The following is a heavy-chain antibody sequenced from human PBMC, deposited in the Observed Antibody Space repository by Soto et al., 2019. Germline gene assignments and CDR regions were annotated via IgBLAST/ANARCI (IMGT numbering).Heavy chain of an antibody. V-gene: IGHV1-46*01. CDR1: GYTFTDYY. Sequence: QVQLVQSGAEVKKPGASVKVSCKASGYTFTDYYIHWVRQAPGQGLEWMGVINPSGGSTTYEQRFQGRVTMTRDTSTSTVYMELSSLRSEDTAVYYCARGVMIAFEGVIVDNWFDPWGQGTLVTVSS. CDR2: INPSGGST. J-gene: IGHJ5*02. CDR3: ARGVMIAFEGVIVDNWFDP. D-gene: IGHD3-16*02.